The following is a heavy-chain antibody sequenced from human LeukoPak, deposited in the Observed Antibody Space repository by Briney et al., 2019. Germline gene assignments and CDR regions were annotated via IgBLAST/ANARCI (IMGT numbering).Heavy chain of an antibody. Sequence: GGSLGLSCGVSGVTFSSHGMNWVRQAPGKGLEWVSAITGSGDRTYYTDSVRGRFTVSRDNSKNTLYLQMNGLRAEDTAVYYCAKRGEDPVDLDYWGQGTLVTVSS. CDR2: ITGSGDRT. D-gene: IGHD3-16*01. V-gene: IGHV3-23*01. CDR1: GVTFSSHG. CDR3: AKRGEDPVDLDY. J-gene: IGHJ4*02.